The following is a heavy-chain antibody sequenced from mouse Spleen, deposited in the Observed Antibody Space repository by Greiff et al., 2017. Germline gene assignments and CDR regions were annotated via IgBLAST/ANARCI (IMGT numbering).Heavy chain of an antibody. CDR2: IYPSDSET. Sequence: QVQLQQPGAELVRPGSSVKLSCKASGYTFTSYWMDWVKQRPGQGLEWIGNIYPSDSETHYNQKFKDKATLTVDKSSSTAYMQLSSLTSEDSAVYYCARGYYGTGSYAMDYWGQGTSVTVSS. J-gene: IGHJ4*01. V-gene: IGHV1-61*01. D-gene: IGHD1-2*01. CDR3: ARGYYGTGSYAMDY. CDR1: GYTFTSYW.